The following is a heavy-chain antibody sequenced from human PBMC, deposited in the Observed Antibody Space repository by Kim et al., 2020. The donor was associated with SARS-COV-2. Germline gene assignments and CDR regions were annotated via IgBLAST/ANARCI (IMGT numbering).Heavy chain of an antibody. CDR2: IYTSGST. CDR1: GGSISSYY. Sequence: SETLSLTCTVSGGSISSYYWSWIRQPAGKGLEWIGRIYTSGSTNYNPSLESRVTMSVDTSKNQFSLKLSSVTAADTAVYYCARGPGRPGWELLVRGYYFDYWGQGTLVTVSS. D-gene: IGHD1-26*01. V-gene: IGHV4-4*07. J-gene: IGHJ4*02. CDR3: ARGPGRPGWELLVRGYYFDY.